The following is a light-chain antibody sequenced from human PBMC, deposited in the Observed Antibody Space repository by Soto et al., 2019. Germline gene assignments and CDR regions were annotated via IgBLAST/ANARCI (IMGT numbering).Light chain of an antibody. CDR1: QSVTTW. CDR3: QQYKSDSQT. Sequence: GDRVTITCRASQSVTTWLAWYQQKPGKAPKLLNYDASSLESGVPSRFSGSGSGTQFTLTIGSLQPDDFATYYCQQYKSDSQTFGQGTKVDIK. J-gene: IGKJ2*01. CDR2: DAS. V-gene: IGKV1-5*01.